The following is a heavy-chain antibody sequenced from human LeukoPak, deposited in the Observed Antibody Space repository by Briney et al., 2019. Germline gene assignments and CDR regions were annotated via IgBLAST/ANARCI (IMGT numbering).Heavy chain of an antibody. D-gene: IGHD5-18*01. J-gene: IGHJ4*02. CDR2: INHSGST. CDR1: GGSFSGYY. V-gene: IGHV4-34*01. CDR3: ARQPWIQLWLIDY. Sequence: SETLSLTCAVYGGSFSGYYWSWIRQPPGKGLGWIGEINHSGSTNYNPSLKSRVTISVDTSKNQFSLKLSSVTAADTAVYYCARQPWIQLWLIDYWGQGTLVTVSS.